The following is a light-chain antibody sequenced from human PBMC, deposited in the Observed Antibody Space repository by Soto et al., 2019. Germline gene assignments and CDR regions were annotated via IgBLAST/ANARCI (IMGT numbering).Light chain of an antibody. Sequence: QSVLTQPASVSGSPGQSITSSCTGPSSDVGGYNSVSWYQHHPGKAPKLMIYEVSNRPSGVSNRFSGSKSGNTASLIISGLQAEDEADYYCSSYIGSSTVFGGGTQLTVL. V-gene: IGLV2-14*01. CDR1: SSDVGGYNS. CDR2: EVS. CDR3: SSYIGSSTV. J-gene: IGLJ2*01.